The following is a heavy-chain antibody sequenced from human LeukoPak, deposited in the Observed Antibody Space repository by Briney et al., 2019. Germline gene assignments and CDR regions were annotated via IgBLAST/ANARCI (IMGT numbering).Heavy chain of an antibody. D-gene: IGHD3-22*01. J-gene: IGHJ5*02. CDR1: GFTFDDYA. V-gene: IGHV3-9*01. Sequence: GGSLRLSCAASGFTFDDYAMHWVRQAPGKGLEWVSGISWNSGSIGYADSVKGRFTISRDNAKNSLYLQMNSLRAEDTALYYCAKGLYYDISPVWFDPWGQGTLVTVSS. CDR2: ISWNSGSI. CDR3: AKGLYYDISPVWFDP.